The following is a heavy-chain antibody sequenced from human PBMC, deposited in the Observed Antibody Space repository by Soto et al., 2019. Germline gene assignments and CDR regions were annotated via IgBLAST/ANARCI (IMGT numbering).Heavy chain of an antibody. J-gene: IGHJ1*01. Sequence: SVKVYFKGAPGTFIVDAVGWGRQATGQGLEWMGGIIPIFGTSNYAQKFQGRVTITADKSTSTAYMELSSLRSEDTAVYYCARAAAYCGGDCFGYFQHSAQGTLVTVSS. CDR3: ARAAAYCGGDCFGYFQH. D-gene: IGHD2-21*02. CDR1: PGTFIVDA. V-gene: IGHV1-69*06. CDR2: IIPIFGTS.